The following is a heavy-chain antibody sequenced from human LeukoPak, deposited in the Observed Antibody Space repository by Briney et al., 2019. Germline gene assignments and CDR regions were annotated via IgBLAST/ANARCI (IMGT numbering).Heavy chain of an antibody. CDR3: AKRGFGEMDV. J-gene: IGHJ6*04. Sequence: PGGSLRLSCAASGFTFSSYSMNWVRQAPGQGLEWVSYISSSSSTIYYADSVKGRFTISRDNAKNSLYLQMNSLRAEDTAVYYCAKRGFGEMDVWGKGTTVTVSS. CDR2: ISSSSSTI. V-gene: IGHV3-48*01. CDR1: GFTFSSYS. D-gene: IGHD3-10*01.